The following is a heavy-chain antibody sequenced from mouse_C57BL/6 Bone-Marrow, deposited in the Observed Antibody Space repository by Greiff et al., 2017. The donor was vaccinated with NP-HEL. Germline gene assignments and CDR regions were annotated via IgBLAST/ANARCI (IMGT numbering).Heavy chain of an antibody. CDR1: GYTFTSYW. CDR3: ARDYYGSSYPPWFAY. J-gene: IGHJ3*01. Sequence: VKLQQPGAELVKPGASVKLSCKASGYTFTSYWMHWVKQRPGQGLEWIGMIDPNSGSPNYNEKFKSKATLTVDKSSSTAYMQLSSLTSEDSAVYYCARDYYGSSYPPWFAYWGQGTLVTVSA. CDR2: IDPNSGSP. V-gene: IGHV1-64*01. D-gene: IGHD1-1*01.